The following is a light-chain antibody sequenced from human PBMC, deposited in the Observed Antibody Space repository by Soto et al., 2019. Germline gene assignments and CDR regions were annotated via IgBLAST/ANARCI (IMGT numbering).Light chain of an antibody. CDR3: QQYNNWPPVT. CDR1: QSVSNN. CDR2: GAS. V-gene: IGKV3-15*01. J-gene: IGKJ1*01. Sequence: EIVMTQSPATLSVSPGERATLSCRASQSVSNNLAWYQLKPGQAPRLLFYGASTRATGVPARFSGSGSGTEFTLIISSLQSEDFAVYYCQQYNNWPPVTFGQGTKVEFK.